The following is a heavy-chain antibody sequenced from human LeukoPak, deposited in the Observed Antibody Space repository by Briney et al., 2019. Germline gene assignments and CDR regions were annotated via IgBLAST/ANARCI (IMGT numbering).Heavy chain of an antibody. CDR2: ISYDGSNE. D-gene: IGHD2-15*01. CDR3: AKAPVTTCSGAYCYPFDY. J-gene: IGHJ4*02. V-gene: IGHV3-30*04. Sequence: GGSLRLSCAAPGFTFSSYVMHWVRQAPGKGLEWVAIISYDGSNEYYADSVKGRFTISRDNSKNTLYLQMNSLRAGDAAVYYCAKAPVTTCSGAYCYPFDYWSQGTLVTVSS. CDR1: GFTFSSYV.